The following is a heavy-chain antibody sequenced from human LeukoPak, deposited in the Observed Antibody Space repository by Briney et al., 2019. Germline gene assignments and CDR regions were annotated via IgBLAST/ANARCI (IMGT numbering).Heavy chain of an antibody. V-gene: IGHV3-53*01. CDR2: IYSGGST. Sequence: GGSLRLSCAASGFTVSSNYMSWVRQAPGKGLKWVSVIYSGGSTYYADSVKGRFTISRDNAKNSLYLQMNSLRAEDTAVYYCATEQGIAAAGTDDYWGQGTLVTVSS. D-gene: IGHD6-13*01. CDR1: GFTVSSNY. J-gene: IGHJ4*02. CDR3: ATEQGIAAAGTDDY.